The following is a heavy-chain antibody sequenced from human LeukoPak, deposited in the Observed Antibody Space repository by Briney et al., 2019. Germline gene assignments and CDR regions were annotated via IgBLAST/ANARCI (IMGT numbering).Heavy chain of an antibody. CDR1: GYTSTGYY. CDR3: ARVRTTMHAFDI. J-gene: IGHJ3*02. V-gene: IGHV1-2*06. D-gene: IGHD4-17*01. Sequence: ASVKVSCKASGYTSTGYYMHWVRQAPGQGLEWMGRINPNSGGTNYAQKFQGRVTMTRDTSISTAYMELSRLRSDDTAVYYCARVRTTMHAFDIWGQGTMVTVSS. CDR2: INPNSGGT.